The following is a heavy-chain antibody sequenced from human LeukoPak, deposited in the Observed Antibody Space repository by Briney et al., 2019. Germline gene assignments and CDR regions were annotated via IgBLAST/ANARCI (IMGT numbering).Heavy chain of an antibody. J-gene: IGHJ6*02. CDR2: INHNGNVN. D-gene: IGHD3-16*01. Sequence: GGSLRLSCEGSAFIFSGHWMNWVRQTPGKGLEWVASINHNGNVNYYVDSVKGRFTISRDNAKNSLYLQMSNLRAEDTTVYFCARGGGLDVWGQGATVTVSS. CDR3: ARGGGLDV. CDR1: AFIFSGHW. V-gene: IGHV3-7*03.